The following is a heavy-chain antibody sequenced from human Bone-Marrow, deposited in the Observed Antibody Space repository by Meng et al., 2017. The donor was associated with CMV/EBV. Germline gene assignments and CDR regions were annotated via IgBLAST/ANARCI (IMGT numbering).Heavy chain of an antibody. CDR2: ISTYNANT. CDR3: ARGLGIAVAGPMPFDY. J-gene: IGHJ4*02. D-gene: IGHD6-19*01. V-gene: IGHV1-18*01. Sequence: ASVKVSCKTSGYTFATYGISWVRQAPGQGLEWMGWISTYNANTNYAQNLQGRVTMTTDTSTSTAYMELRSLRSDDTAVYYCARGLGIAVAGPMPFDYWGQGTLVTVSS. CDR1: GYTFATYG.